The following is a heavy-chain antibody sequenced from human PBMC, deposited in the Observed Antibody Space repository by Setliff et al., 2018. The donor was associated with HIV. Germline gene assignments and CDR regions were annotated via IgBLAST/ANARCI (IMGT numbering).Heavy chain of an antibody. D-gene: IGHD1-26*01. J-gene: IGHJ6*02. V-gene: IGHV3-33*01. Sequence: PGGSLRLSCAAFGFTFSSYGMHWVRQAPGKGLEWVAVIWYDGSNKYYADSVKGRFTISRDNSKNALYLQMNSLRADDTAVYFCARPTNIDTLYYGSQTFYMYYYGLDVWGQGTTVTVSS. CDR1: GFTFSSYG. CDR3: ARPTNIDTLYYGSQTFYMYYYGLDV. CDR2: IWYDGSNK.